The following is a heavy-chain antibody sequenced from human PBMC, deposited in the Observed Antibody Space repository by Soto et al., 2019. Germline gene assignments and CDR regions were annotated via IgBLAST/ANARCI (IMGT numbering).Heavy chain of an antibody. J-gene: IGHJ4*02. V-gene: IGHV5-51*01. CDR3: ARLVGVRRTAARPRDY. D-gene: IGHD6-6*01. Sequence: GESLKISCKGSGYSFTSYWIGWVRQMPGKGLEWMGIIYPGDSDTRYSPSFQGQVTISADKSISTAYLQWSSLKASDTAMYYCARLVGVRRTAARPRDYWGQGTLVTVSS. CDR1: GYSFTSYW. CDR2: IYPGDSDT.